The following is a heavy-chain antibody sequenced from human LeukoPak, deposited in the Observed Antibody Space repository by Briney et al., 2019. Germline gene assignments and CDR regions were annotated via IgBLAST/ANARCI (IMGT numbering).Heavy chain of an antibody. CDR2: ISSTSSTI. Sequence: ETLSLTCAVSGGSISSGGYSWSWIRQPPGKGPEWISYISSTSSTIYYADSVRGRFTISRDNAKNSLYLQMNSLRDEDTAVYYCAGDAGNIAMPPEYWGQGALVTVSS. D-gene: IGHD5-18*01. CDR1: GGSISSGGYS. V-gene: IGHV3-48*02. J-gene: IGHJ4*02. CDR3: AGDAGNIAMPPEY.